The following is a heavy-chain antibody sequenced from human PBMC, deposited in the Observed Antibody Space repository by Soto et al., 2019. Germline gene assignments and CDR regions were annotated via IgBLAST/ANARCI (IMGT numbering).Heavy chain of an antibody. V-gene: IGHV1-3*01. CDR3: ARDLGSGYEPGDY. Sequence: ASVKVSCKASGYTFTSYAMHWVRQAPGQRLEWMGWIDAGNGNTKYSQKFLGRVTITADESTSTGYMELSNLRSDDTAIYYCARDLGSGYEPGDYWGQGTQVTVSS. CDR1: GYTFTSYA. D-gene: IGHD5-12*01. CDR2: IDAGNGNT. J-gene: IGHJ4*02.